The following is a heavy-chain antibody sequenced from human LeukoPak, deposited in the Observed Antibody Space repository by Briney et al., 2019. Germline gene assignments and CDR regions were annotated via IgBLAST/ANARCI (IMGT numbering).Heavy chain of an antibody. CDR2: IYDSGSI. Sequence: SETLSLTCTVSGGSISSYYWSWIRQPPGKGLEWIGYIYDSGSINYNPSLKSRVTISLDTSKNQFSLKLYSVTAADTAVYYCARGGSGYDSFYYYGMDVWGQGTTVTVSS. J-gene: IGHJ6*02. V-gene: IGHV4-59*01. CDR3: ARGGSGYDSFYYYGMDV. D-gene: IGHD5-12*01. CDR1: GGSISSYY.